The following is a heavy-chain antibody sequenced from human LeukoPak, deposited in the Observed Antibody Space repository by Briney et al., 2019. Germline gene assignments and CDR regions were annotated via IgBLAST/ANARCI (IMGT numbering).Heavy chain of an antibody. Sequence: SETLSLTCTVSGGSISTYCWTWVRQPPGKGLEWIGYIYYSGSTNYNPSLKSRATISVDTSKNQFSLKLSSVTAADTAVYYCARDGLWFGENYMDVWGKGTTVTVSS. CDR2: IYYSGST. V-gene: IGHV4-59*01. CDR1: GGSISTYC. D-gene: IGHD3-10*01. J-gene: IGHJ6*03. CDR3: ARDGLWFGENYMDV.